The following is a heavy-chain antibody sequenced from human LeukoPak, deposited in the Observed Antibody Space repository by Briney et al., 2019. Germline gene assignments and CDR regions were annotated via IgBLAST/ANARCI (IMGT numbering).Heavy chain of an antibody. CDR1: GYTFTSYD. V-gene: IGHV1-8*01. CDR3: ARGCGPNYGDYGSP. Sequence: ASVKVSCKASGYTFTSYDINWVRQATGQGLEWMGWMNPNSGNTGYAQKFQGRVTMTRNTSISTAYMELSSLRSEDTAVYYCARGCGPNYGDYGSPWGQGTMVTVSS. CDR2: MNPNSGNT. J-gene: IGHJ3*01. D-gene: IGHD4-17*01.